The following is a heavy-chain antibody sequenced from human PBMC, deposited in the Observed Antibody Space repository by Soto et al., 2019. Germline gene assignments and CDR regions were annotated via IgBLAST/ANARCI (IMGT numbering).Heavy chain of an antibody. Sequence: PGGSLRLSCAASGITFSSYGMHWVRQAPGKGLEWVAVISYDGSNKYYADSVKGRFTISRDNSKNTLYLQMNSLRAEDTAVYYCAKDRGPSCGGDCYLGGMDVWGQGTTVTVSS. CDR3: AKDRGPSCGGDCYLGGMDV. J-gene: IGHJ6*02. CDR1: GITFSSYG. V-gene: IGHV3-30*18. D-gene: IGHD2-21*02. CDR2: ISYDGSNK.